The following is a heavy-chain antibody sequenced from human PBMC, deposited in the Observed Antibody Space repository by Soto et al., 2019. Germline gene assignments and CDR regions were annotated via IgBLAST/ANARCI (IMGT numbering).Heavy chain of an antibody. CDR2: ISYDGSNK. D-gene: IGHD6-13*01. Sequence: PVGSLRLSCAASGFTFSSYAMHWVRQAPGKGLEWVAVISYDGSNKYYADSVKGRFTISRDNSKDTLYLQMNSLRAEDTAVYYCARGYSSSWYEYYYYYYGMDVWGQGTTVTVSS. V-gene: IGHV3-30-3*01. CDR1: GFTFSSYA. J-gene: IGHJ6*02. CDR3: ARGYSSSWYEYYYYYYGMDV.